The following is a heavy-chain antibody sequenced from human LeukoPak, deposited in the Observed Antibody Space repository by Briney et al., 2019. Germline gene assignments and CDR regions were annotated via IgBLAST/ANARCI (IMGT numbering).Heavy chain of an antibody. J-gene: IGHJ4*02. Sequence: GGSLRLPCAASGFTFYSYAMSWVGQAPGKGLEWVSAISCSGGSTYYAASVKGRFTISRDNSKNTLYLQMNRLRAEDTAVYYCAKDPSGYCSGGSCYFYYWGQGTLVTVS. V-gene: IGHV3-23*01. CDR2: ISCSGGST. CDR1: GFTFYSYA. D-gene: IGHD2-15*01. CDR3: AKDPSGYCSGGSCYFYY.